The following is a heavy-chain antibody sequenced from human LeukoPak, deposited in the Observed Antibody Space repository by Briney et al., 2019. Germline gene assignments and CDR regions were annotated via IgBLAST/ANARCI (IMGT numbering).Heavy chain of an antibody. V-gene: IGHV3-23*01. CDR3: ARGSDLASYNELEY. D-gene: IGHD2-21*01. Sequence: GGSLRLSCAASGVPFRSYAISWVRQAPGKGLEWVSGNTGSVEYYANSVKGRFTISRDNSKNTLYLQMNSLVAEDTATYYCARGSDLASYNELEYWGQGTLVTVSS. CDR1: GVPFRSYA. CDR2: NTGSVE. J-gene: IGHJ4*02.